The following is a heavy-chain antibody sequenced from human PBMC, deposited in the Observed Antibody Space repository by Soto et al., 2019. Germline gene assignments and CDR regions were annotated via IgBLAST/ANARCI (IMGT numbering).Heavy chain of an antibody. D-gene: IGHD5-18*01. CDR1: GCTFSSYA. CDR3: ASDMCNGYGRPKPTGYYYYYYGMDV. Sequence: SVKVSCKASGCTFSSYAISWVRQAPGQGREWMGGIIPSFGTANYAQKFQGRVTITADKSTSTAYMELSSLRSEDTAVYYCASDMCNGYGRPKPTGYYYYYYGMDVWGQGTTVTVSS. CDR2: IIPSFGTA. J-gene: IGHJ6*02. V-gene: IGHV1-69*06.